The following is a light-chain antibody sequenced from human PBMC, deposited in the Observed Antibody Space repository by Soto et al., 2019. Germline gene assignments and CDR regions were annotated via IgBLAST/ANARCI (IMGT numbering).Light chain of an antibody. CDR1: QSVSSD. CDR3: QQYNNWPRT. V-gene: IGKV3-15*01. CDR2: VAS. J-gene: IGKJ1*01. Sequence: EIVMTQSPATLSVSPGERATLSCRASQSVSSDLAWYHQKPGQAPRLLIYVASTRATGIPARFSGSGSGTEFTLTINSLQSEDFSVDYCQQYNNWPRTFGQGTTVEIK.